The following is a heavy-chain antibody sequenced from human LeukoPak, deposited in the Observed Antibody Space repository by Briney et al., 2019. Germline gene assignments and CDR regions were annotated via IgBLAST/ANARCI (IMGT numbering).Heavy chain of an antibody. J-gene: IGHJ6*03. D-gene: IGHD2-2*01. CDR1: GFTFSNYW. Sequence: GGSLRLSCAASGFTFSNYWMHWVRQAPGKGLVWVSRINSDGSDTSYADSVKGRFTISRNNAKSTLYLQMNSLRAEDTALYYCARAVAYCSSTTCHHMDVWGKGTTVTVSS. V-gene: IGHV3-74*01. CDR2: INSDGSDT. CDR3: ARAVAYCSSTTCHHMDV.